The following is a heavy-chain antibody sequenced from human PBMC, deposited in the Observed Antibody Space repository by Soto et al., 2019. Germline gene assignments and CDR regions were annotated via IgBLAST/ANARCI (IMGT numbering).Heavy chain of an antibody. CDR1: GGTLSSYT. CDR2: IIPIFGTA. CDR3: ARGNHRWLHLWYCDL. V-gene: IGHV1-69*12. D-gene: IGHD5-12*01. J-gene: IGHJ2*01. Sequence: QVQPVQSGAEVKKPGSSVTVSCKASGGTLSSYTISWVRQAPGQGLEWMGGIIPIFGTANYAQKFQGRATITADESPSTAYMELSSLRSEDTAVYYCARGNHRWLHLWYCDLWGRGTLVTFSS.